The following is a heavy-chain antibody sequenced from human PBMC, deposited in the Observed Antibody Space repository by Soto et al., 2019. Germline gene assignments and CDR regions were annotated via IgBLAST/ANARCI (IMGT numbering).Heavy chain of an antibody. Sequence: SETLSLTCTVSGGSISGYYWNWIRQPPGKGLEWIGYIYYSGNTNYNPSLKSRVTISVDMSKSRLSLNLGSVTAADTAVYFCAREDSTPRTFDYWGQGTLVTVSS. V-gene: IGHV4-59*01. J-gene: IGHJ4*02. CDR1: GGSISGYY. CDR2: IYYSGNT. CDR3: AREDSTPRTFDY.